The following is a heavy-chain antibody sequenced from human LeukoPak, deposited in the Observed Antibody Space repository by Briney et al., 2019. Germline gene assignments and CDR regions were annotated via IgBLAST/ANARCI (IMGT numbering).Heavy chain of an antibody. D-gene: IGHD2-15*01. Sequence: GSLRLSCAASGFTFRTSGMSWVRQAPGKGLEWVSSISGSGGTTYYADFLKGRFTISRDNSKNTLYLQMNSLRAEDTAVYYCAKGGARYCSGGSCSRWYYMDVWGKGTTVTVSS. V-gene: IGHV3-23*01. J-gene: IGHJ6*03. CDR1: GFTFRTSG. CDR2: ISGSGGTT. CDR3: AKGGARYCSGGSCSRWYYMDV.